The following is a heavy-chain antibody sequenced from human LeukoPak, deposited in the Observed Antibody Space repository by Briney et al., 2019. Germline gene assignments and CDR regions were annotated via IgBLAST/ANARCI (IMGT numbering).Heavy chain of an antibody. CDR3: ARGSPYYYDSSGYYYFDY. D-gene: IGHD3-22*01. CDR2: INPNSGGT. J-gene: IGHJ4*02. Sequence: ASVKVSCKASGYTFTGYYMHWVRQAPGQGLEWMGWINPNSGGTNYAQKFRGRVTMTRDTSISTAYMELSRLRSDDTAVYYCARGSPYYYDSSGYYYFDYWGQGTLVTVSS. CDR1: GYTFTGYY. V-gene: IGHV1-2*02.